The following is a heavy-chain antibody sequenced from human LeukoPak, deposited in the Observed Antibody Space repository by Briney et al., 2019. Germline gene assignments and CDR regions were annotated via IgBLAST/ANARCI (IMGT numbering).Heavy chain of an antibody. V-gene: IGHV3-53*01. J-gene: IGHJ4*02. CDR3: ARVGYSGYDPLYYFDY. D-gene: IGHD5-12*01. CDR2: IYSGGST. Sequence: GGSLRLSCAASGFTVSSNYMSWVRQAPGKGLEWVSVIYSGGSTYYADSVKGRFTISRDNSKNTLYLQMNSLRAEDTAVYYCARVGYSGYDPLYYFDYWGQGTLVTASS. CDR1: GFTVSSNY.